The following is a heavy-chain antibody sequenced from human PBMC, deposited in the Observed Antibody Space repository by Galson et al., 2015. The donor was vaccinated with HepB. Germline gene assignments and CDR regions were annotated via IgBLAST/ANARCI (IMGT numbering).Heavy chain of an antibody. CDR1: GFTFTTYA. V-gene: IGHV3-23*01. CDR2: ISGSSDKT. J-gene: IGHJ4*02. D-gene: IGHD6-19*01. Sequence: SLRLSCAASGFTFTTYAMTWVRQAPGKGLEWVSSISGSSDKTYYADSVKGRFTISRDNSKNTLYLQMNSLRAEDTALYYCAKDLNIYSSGWIDYWGQGTLVTVSS. CDR3: AKDLNIYSSGWIDY.